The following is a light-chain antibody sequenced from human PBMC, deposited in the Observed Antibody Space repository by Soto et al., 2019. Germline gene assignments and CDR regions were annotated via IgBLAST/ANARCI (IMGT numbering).Light chain of an antibody. CDR2: GAS. CDR1: QAISHY. CDR3: LQHNTYPLS. V-gene: IGKV1-17*03. Sequence: DIQMTQSPPAMSASVGDRVTITCRASQAISHYLAWFHQRPGKVPKRLIYGASTLESGVPSRFSGSGSGTEFTLTISSLQPEDFGTYYCLQHNTYPLSLGGGTKVDIK. J-gene: IGKJ4*01.